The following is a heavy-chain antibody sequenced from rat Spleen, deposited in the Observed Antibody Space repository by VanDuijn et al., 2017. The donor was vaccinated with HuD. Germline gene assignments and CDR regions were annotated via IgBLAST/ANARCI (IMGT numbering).Heavy chain of an antibody. D-gene: IGHD1-1*01. Sequence: EVQLVESDGDLMQPGRSLKLSCAASGFTFSDFYMAWVRQAPTGGLEWVATIGYDDSSTYYRDSVKGRFTISRENAKSTLYLQVDSLRSEDTTTYYCARQATTVPSYFDYWGQGVMVTVSS. J-gene: IGHJ2*01. CDR1: GFTFSDFY. CDR3: ARQATTVPSYFDY. V-gene: IGHV5-29*01. CDR2: IGYDDSST.